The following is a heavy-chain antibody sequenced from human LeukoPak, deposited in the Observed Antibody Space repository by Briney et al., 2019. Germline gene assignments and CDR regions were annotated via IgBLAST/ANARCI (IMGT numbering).Heavy chain of an antibody. V-gene: IGHV1-69*05. CDR2: IIPIFGTA. J-gene: IGHJ4*02. CDR1: GGTLSSYA. Sequence: SVKVSCKASGGTLSSYAISWVRQAPGQGLEWMGRIIPIFGTANYAQKFQGRVTITRDESTSTDNMELSSLRSEDTAVYYCASGSPSIAARLLFDYWGQGTLVTVSS. D-gene: IGHD6-6*01. CDR3: ASGSPSIAARLLFDY.